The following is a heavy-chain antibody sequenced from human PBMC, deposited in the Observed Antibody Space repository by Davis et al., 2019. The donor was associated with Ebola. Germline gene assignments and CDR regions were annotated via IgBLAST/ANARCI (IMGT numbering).Heavy chain of an antibody. CDR3: AKAGYCSSTSCYRYWYFDL. Sequence: GESLKISCAASGFTFSSYAMHWVRQAPGKGLEWVAVISYDGSNKYYADSVKGRFTISRDNSKNTLYLQMNSLRAEDTAVYYCAKAGYCSSTSCYRYWYFDLWGRGTLVTVSS. CDR2: ISYDGSNK. D-gene: IGHD2-2*02. CDR1: GFTFSSYA. J-gene: IGHJ2*01. V-gene: IGHV3-30*04.